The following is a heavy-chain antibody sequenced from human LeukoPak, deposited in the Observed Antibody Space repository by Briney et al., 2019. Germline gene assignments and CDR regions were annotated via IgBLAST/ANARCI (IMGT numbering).Heavy chain of an antibody. CDR2: INHSGST. Sequence: SETLSLTCAVYGGSFSGYYWSWIRQPPGKGLEWIGEINHSGSTNYNPSLKSRVTISVDTSKNQFSLKLSSVTAADTAVYYCASQRGYSYGAVGMDVWGQGTTVTVSS. CDR1: GGSFSGYY. V-gene: IGHV4-34*01. J-gene: IGHJ6*02. CDR3: ASQRGYSYGAVGMDV. D-gene: IGHD5-18*01.